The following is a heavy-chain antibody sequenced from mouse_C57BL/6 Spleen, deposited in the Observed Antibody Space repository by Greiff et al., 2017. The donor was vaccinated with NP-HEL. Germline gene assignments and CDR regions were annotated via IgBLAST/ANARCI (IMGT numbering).Heavy chain of an antibody. CDR2: IYPGSGST. D-gene: IGHD1-1*01. CDR3: ARERYGSDYFDY. Sequence: QVQLQQPGAELVKPGASVKMSCKASGYTFTSYWITWVKQRPGQGLEWIGDIYPGSGSTNYNEKFKSKATLTVDTSSSTAYMQLSSLTSEDSAVYYCARERYGSDYFDYWGQGTTLTVSS. J-gene: IGHJ2*01. V-gene: IGHV1-55*01. CDR1: GYTFTSYW.